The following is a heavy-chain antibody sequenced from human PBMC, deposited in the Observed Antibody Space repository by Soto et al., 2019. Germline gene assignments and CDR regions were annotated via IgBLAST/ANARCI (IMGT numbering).Heavy chain of an antibody. D-gene: IGHD4-4*01. J-gene: IGHJ6*02. CDR1: GFTFGDYA. CDR2: IRSKAYGGTT. V-gene: IGHV3-49*03. CDR3: TRVVTTRGFYYYGMDV. Sequence: GGSLRLSCTASGFTFGDYAMSWFRQAPGKGLEWVGFIRSKAYGGTTEYAASVKGRFTISRDDSKSIAYLQMNSLKTEDTAVYYCTRVVTTRGFYYYGMDVWGQGTTVTVSS.